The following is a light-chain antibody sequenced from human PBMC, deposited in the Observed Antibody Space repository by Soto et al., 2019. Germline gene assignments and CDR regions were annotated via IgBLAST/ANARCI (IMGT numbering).Light chain of an antibody. Sequence: QSALTQPASVSGSPGQSITISCTGTSSDVGGYNYVSWYQQHPGKAPKLMIYDVSNRPSGVSNRFSGSKSGNTASLTISGFQAEDEADYNCSSYTSSSTLVFAGGTKLTVL. CDR1: SSDVGGYNY. J-gene: IGLJ2*01. CDR3: SSYTSSSTLV. V-gene: IGLV2-14*01. CDR2: DVS.